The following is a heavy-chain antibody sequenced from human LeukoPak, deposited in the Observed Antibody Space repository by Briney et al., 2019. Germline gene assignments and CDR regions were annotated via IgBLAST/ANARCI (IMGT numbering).Heavy chain of an antibody. CDR2: ITGSGGST. CDR3: AKHISDYGDLYEY. D-gene: IGHD4-17*01. V-gene: IGHV3-23*01. J-gene: IGHJ4*02. CDR1: GFTFSSYA. Sequence: GGSLRLSCVASGFTFSSYAMTWVRQAPGKGLEWVSVITGSGGSTYYADSVTGRFTISRDNSKNTLYLQMNSLRAEDTAVYYCAKHISDYGDLYEYWGQGTLVTVSS.